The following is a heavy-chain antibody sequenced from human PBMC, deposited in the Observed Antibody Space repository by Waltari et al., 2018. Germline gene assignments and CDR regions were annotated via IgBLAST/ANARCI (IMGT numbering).Heavy chain of an antibody. J-gene: IGHJ5*02. V-gene: IGHV5-51*01. CDR1: GYSFTSYW. Sequence: EVQLVQSGAEVKKPGESLKISCKGSGYSFTSYWIGWVRQMPGKGLEWMGSIYPGDSDTRYSPSFQGQVTISADKSISTAYRQWSSLKASDTAMYYCARGYCSSTSCYGQNWFDPWGQGTLVTVSS. CDR2: IYPGDSDT. CDR3: ARGYCSSTSCYGQNWFDP. D-gene: IGHD2-2*01.